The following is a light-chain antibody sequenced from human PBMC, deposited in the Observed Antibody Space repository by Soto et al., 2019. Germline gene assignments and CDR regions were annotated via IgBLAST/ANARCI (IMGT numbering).Light chain of an antibody. V-gene: IGKV3-15*01. CDR1: QSISSS. Sequence: DIVLTQSPGTLSLSPGQRATLSCRASQSISSSFLAWYQQKPGQAPRLLIYGASTRATGIPARFSGSGSGTEFTLTISSLQSEDFAVYYCQQYNSRPPRTFGQGTKVDIK. CDR3: QQYNSRPPRT. J-gene: IGKJ1*01. CDR2: GAS.